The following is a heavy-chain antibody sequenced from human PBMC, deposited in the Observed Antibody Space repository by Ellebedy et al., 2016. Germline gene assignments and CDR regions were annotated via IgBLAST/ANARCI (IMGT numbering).Heavy chain of an antibody. J-gene: IGHJ4*02. Sequence: GGSLRLSCAGSGFTFSRSWMTWIRRVPGKGLEWVANIKEDGSAKHYVDSVKGRFTISRDNSKNRLYLQMSSLKVEDTATYYCANVGGSGTYYNGYWGQGTLVTVSS. V-gene: IGHV3-7*03. CDR2: IKEDGSAK. D-gene: IGHD3-10*01. CDR1: GFTFSRSW. CDR3: ANVGGSGTYYNGY.